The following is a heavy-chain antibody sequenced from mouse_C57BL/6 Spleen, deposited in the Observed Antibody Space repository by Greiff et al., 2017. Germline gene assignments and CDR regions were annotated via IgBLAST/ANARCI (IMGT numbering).Heavy chain of an antibody. D-gene: IGHD1-1*01. V-gene: IGHV1-15*01. CDR3: TRRYYYGSSYWYFDV. J-gene: IGHJ1*03. Sequence: QVQLQQSGAELVRPGASVTLSCKASGYTFTDYEMHWVKQTPVHGLEWIGAIDPETGGTAYNQKFKGKAILTADKSSSKAYMELRSLTYEDSAVYYCTRRYYYGSSYWYFDVWGTGTTVTVSS. CDR2: IDPETGGT. CDR1: GYTFTDYE.